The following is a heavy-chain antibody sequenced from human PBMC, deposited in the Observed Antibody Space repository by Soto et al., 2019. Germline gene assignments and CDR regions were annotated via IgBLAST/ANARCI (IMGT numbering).Heavy chain of an antibody. CDR3: ARPPGYVTDWYYFDT. V-gene: IGHV1-2*02. CDR2: LSPTTGGT. CDR1: GNTLTSFY. J-gene: IGHJ4*02. Sequence: ASVKVSCKTSGNTLTSFYIHWVRQAPGQGIERVGRLSPTTGGTNYAQHFQGIVTVTWDMSTFTAYMELSSLIYEDTAVYYCARPPGYVTDWYYFDTWGQGTQVTVSS. D-gene: IGHD3-9*01.